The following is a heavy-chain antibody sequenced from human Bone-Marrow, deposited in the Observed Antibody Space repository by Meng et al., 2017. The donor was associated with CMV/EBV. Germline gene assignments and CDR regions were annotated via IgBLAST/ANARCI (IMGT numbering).Heavy chain of an antibody. CDR1: GFTFSSYA. CDR3: ARDYCSSTGCYIGDAFDI. D-gene: IGHD2-2*02. V-gene: IGHV3-30-3*01. J-gene: IGHJ3*02. CDR2: ISYDGSNK. Sequence: GGSLRLSCAASGFTFSSYAMSWVRQAPGKGLEWVAVISYDGSNKYYADSVKGRFTISRDNSKNTLYLQMNSLRTEDTAVYYCARDYCSSTGCYIGDAFDIWGQGTTVTVSS.